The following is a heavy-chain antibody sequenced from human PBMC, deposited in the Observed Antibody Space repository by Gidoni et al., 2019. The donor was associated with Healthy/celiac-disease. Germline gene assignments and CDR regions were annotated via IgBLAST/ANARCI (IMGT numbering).Heavy chain of an antibody. CDR3: ARGGANIAIEYYFDY. CDR1: GGSISSYY. V-gene: IGHV4-59*01. CDR2: IYYSGST. J-gene: IGHJ4*02. D-gene: IGHD3-16*02. Sequence: QVQLQESGPGLVTPSETLSLTCTVSGGSISSYYWSWIRQPPGKGLEWIGYIYYSGSTNYNPSLKSRVTISVDTSKNQFSLKLSSVTAADTAVYYCARGGANIAIEYYFDYWGQGTLVTVSS.